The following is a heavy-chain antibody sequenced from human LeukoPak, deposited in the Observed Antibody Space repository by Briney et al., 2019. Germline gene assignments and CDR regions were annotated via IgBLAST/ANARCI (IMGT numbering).Heavy chain of an antibody. CDR2: IFTGGSA. V-gene: IGHV4-4*07. Sequence: PSETLSLTCTVTGGPITSDYWSWIRQPAGKGLEWIGRIFTGGSASYSPSLKSRVTMSLDTSKNQFSLKLSSVTAADTAVYFCSRGCANDLWGQGTLVTVSS. J-gene: IGHJ5*02. D-gene: IGHD2-8*01. CDR3: SRGCANDL. CDR1: GGPITSDY.